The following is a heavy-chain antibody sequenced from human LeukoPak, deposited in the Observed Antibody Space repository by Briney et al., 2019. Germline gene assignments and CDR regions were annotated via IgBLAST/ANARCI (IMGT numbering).Heavy chain of an antibody. Sequence: GGSLRLSCAASGFTVSSNYMSWVRQAPGKGLEWVSVIYSGGSTYYADSVKGRFTISRDNSKNTLYLQMNSLRAEDTAIYYCAKDRARSVSYYVGYFDYWGQGTLVTVSS. V-gene: IGHV3-53*01. J-gene: IGHJ4*02. CDR3: AKDRARSVSYYVGYFDY. CDR1: GFTVSSNY. D-gene: IGHD1-26*01. CDR2: IYSGGST.